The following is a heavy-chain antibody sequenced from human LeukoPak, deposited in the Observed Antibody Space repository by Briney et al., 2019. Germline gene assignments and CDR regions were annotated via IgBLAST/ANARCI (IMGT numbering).Heavy chain of an antibody. Sequence: ASVKVSCKASGYTFTGYYMHWVRQAPGQGLEWMGWINPNSGGTNYAQKFKGRVTMTRDTSISTAYMEPSRLRSDDTAVYYWARVPKATPGHFDYWGRGTLVTVSS. J-gene: IGHJ4*02. CDR3: ARVPKATPGHFDY. CDR1: GYTFTGYY. CDR2: INPNSGGT. V-gene: IGHV1-2*02.